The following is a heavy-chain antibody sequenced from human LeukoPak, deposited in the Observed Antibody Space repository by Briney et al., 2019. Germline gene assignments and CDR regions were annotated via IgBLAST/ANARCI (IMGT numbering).Heavy chain of an antibody. D-gene: IGHD5-12*01. CDR2: IGISSGNT. J-gene: IGHJ4*01. V-gene: IGHV3-48*01. CDR3: ARDHRYAFDN. Sequence: GGSLRPSCAASGFNFIDYSMNWVRQAPGKGLEWISYIGISSGNTKYADSVKGRFTISRDKARNSLYLQMNSLRVEDTAMYYCARDHRYAFDNWGDGTLVTVSS. CDR1: GFNFIDYS.